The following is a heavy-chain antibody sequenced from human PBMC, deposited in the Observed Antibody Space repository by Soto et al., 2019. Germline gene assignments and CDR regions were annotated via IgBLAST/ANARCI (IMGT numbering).Heavy chain of an antibody. V-gene: IGHV1-69*13. CDR3: AREALEDIVLMVYATPLSGGGMYV. Sequence: SVKVACKASGGTFSSYSISWVRQAPGQGLEWMGGIIPIFGTANYAQKFQGRVTITADESTSTAYMELSSLRSEDTAVYYCAREALEDIVLMVYATPLSGGGMYVWGQGTTVTVSS. CDR2: IIPIFGTA. J-gene: IGHJ6*02. CDR1: GGTFSSYS. D-gene: IGHD2-8*01.